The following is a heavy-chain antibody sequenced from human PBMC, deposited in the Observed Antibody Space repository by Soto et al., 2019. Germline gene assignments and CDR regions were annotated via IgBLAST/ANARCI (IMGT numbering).Heavy chain of an antibody. CDR2: ISYDGSNK. CDR1: GFTFSSYG. Sequence: QVQLVESGGGVVQPGRSLRLSCAASGFTFSSYGMHWVRQAPGKGLEWVAVISYDGSNKYYADSVKGRFTISRDNSKNTLYLQMSSLRAEDTAVYYCAKDQGYDFWSGPLSMDVWGQGTTVTVSS. V-gene: IGHV3-30*18. J-gene: IGHJ6*02. D-gene: IGHD3-3*01. CDR3: AKDQGYDFWSGPLSMDV.